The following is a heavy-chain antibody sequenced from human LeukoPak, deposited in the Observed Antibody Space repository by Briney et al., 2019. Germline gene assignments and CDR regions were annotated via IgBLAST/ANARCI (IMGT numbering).Heavy chain of an antibody. Sequence: GRSLRLSCAASGFTFDDYAMHWVRQAPGKGLEWVSGFCWNSGRIGYADSVKGRFTVSRDNAKNSLYLQMNSLRAEDMALYYCAKSAVAGTGGYFDYWGQGTLVTVSS. J-gene: IGHJ4*02. CDR2: FCWNSGRI. D-gene: IGHD6-19*01. CDR3: AKSAVAGTGGYFDY. V-gene: IGHV3-9*03. CDR1: GFTFDDYA.